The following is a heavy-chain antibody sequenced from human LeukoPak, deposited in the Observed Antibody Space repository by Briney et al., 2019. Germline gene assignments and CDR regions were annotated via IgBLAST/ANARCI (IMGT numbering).Heavy chain of an antibody. D-gene: IGHD6-19*01. Sequence: GGSLRLSCTTSGFSFRNYWMGWVRQAPGKGLEWVANIKQDESEKYYVGSVKGRFSISRDNAKNSLYLQMNSLRVEDTAVYFCAKGSVAATYKFDCWGQGTLVTVSS. CDR2: IKQDESEK. CDR3: AKGSVAATYKFDC. J-gene: IGHJ4*02. V-gene: IGHV3-7*03. CDR1: GFSFRNYW.